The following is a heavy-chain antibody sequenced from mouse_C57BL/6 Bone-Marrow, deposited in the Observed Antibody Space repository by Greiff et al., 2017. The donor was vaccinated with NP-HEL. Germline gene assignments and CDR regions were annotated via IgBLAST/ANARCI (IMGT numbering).Heavy chain of an antibody. V-gene: IGHV1-62-2*01. CDR3: ARHEVNYYGSLYYAMDY. CDR2: VYPGSGSI. CDR1: GYTFTEYT. J-gene: IGHJ4*01. D-gene: IGHD1-1*01. Sequence: VQLQQSGAELVKPGASVKLSCKASGYTFTEYTIHWVKQRSGQGLEWIGWVYPGSGSIKYNEKFKDKATLTADKSSSTVYMELSRLTSEDSAVYFCARHEVNYYGSLYYAMDYWGQGTSVTVSS.